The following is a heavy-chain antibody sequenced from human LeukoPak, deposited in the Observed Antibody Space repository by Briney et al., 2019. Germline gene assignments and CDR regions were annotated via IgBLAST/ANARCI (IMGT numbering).Heavy chain of an antibody. D-gene: IGHD3-10*01. V-gene: IGHV3-23*01. CDR3: ARDSSPSVLLWSGDCDY. J-gene: IGHJ4*02. Sequence: QPGGSLRLSCAASGFTFSSNAMSWVRQAPGKGLEWVSAISGSGGDTYYADSVKGRFTISRDNSKNTLYLQMNSLRAEDTAVYYCARDSSPSVLLWSGDCDYWGQGTLVTVSS. CDR2: ISGSGGDT. CDR1: GFTFSSNA.